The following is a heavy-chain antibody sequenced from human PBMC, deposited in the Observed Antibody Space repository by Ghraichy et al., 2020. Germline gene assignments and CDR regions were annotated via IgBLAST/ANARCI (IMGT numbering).Heavy chain of an antibody. CDR3: ARRGVLRFLEWLFFDY. CDR1: GGSISSSSYY. V-gene: IGHV4-39*01. Sequence: SETLSLTCTVSGGSISSSSYYWGWIRQPPGKGLEWIGNIYYSGSTYYNPSLKSRVTISVDTSKNQFSLKLSSVTAADTAVYYCARRGVLRFLEWLFFDYWGQGTLVTVSS. CDR2: IYYSGST. J-gene: IGHJ4*02. D-gene: IGHD3-3*01.